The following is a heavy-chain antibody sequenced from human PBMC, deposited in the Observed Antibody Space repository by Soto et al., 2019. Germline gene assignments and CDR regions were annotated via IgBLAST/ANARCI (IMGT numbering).Heavy chain of an antibody. V-gene: IGHV3-23*01. Sequence: PGGSLRLSCAASGFTFSSYAMSWVRQAPGKGLEWVSAISGSGGSTYYADSVKGRFTISRDNSKNTLYLQMNSLRAEDTAVYYCAKDRYRSGSYEAPMDVWGQGTTVTVS. CDR2: ISGSGGST. J-gene: IGHJ6*02. D-gene: IGHD3-10*01. CDR1: GFTFSSYA. CDR3: AKDRYRSGSYEAPMDV.